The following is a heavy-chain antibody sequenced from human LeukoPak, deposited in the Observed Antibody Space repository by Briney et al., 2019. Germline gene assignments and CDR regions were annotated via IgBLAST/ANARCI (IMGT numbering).Heavy chain of an antibody. CDR3: ARAGIADIGAFDI. Sequence: ASVKVSCKASGGTFTSYGINWVRQATGQGLEWMGWMNPNSGNTGYAQKFQGRVTITRNTSISTACMELSSLRSEDTAVYYCARAGIADIGAFDIWGQGTMVTVSS. D-gene: IGHD6-13*01. J-gene: IGHJ3*02. CDR2: MNPNSGNT. V-gene: IGHV1-8*03. CDR1: GGTFTSYG.